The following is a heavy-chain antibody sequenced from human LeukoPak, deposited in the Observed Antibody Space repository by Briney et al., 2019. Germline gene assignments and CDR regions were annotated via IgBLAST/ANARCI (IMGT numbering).Heavy chain of an antibody. CDR1: GFTFSSYA. CDR3: AKTVSSSWSNWFDP. D-gene: IGHD6-13*01. Sequence: GGSLRLSCAASGFTFSSYAMSWVRQAPGKGLEWVAVIWYDGSNNYYADSVKGRFTISRDNSKNTLYLQMNSLRAEDTAVYYCAKTVSSSWSNWFDPWGQGTLVTVSS. J-gene: IGHJ5*02. CDR2: IWYDGSNN. V-gene: IGHV3-33*06.